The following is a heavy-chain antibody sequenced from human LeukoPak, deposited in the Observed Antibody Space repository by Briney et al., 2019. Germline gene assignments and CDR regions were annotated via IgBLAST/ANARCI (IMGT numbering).Heavy chain of an antibody. V-gene: IGHV1-69*13. Sequence: GASVKVSCKASGGTFSNHAISWVRQAPGQGLEWMGGIIPIFGTPNCAQKFQGRVTITADESTSTAYMELSSLRSEDTAVYYCARPITYYYDSSGYYYPGFDYWGQGTLVTVSS. D-gene: IGHD3-22*01. CDR3: ARPITYYYDSSGYYYPGFDY. CDR2: IIPIFGTP. J-gene: IGHJ4*02. CDR1: GGTFSNHA.